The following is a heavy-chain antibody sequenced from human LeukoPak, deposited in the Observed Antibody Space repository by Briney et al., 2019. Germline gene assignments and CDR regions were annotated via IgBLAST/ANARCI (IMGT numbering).Heavy chain of an antibody. CDR3: ARARGRGYYFDY. J-gene: IGHJ4*02. CDR2: IHYSGST. V-gene: IGHV4-59*01. CDR1: GGSISSYY. D-gene: IGHD2-15*01. Sequence: PSETLSLTCTVSGGSISSYYWSWIRQPPGKGLEWIGYIHYSGSTNYNPSLKSRVTISVDTSKNQFSLRLSSVTAADTAVYYCARARGRGYYFDYWGQGTLVTVSS.